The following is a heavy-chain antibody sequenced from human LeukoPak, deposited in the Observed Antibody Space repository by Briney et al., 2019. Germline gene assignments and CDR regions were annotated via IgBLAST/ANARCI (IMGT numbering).Heavy chain of an antibody. J-gene: IGHJ4*02. Sequence: GGSLRLSCAASGFRFSDFAMSWVRQAPEKGLECVSVISASGGRTYSAESVKARFTISRDNSKNTLYLEMNSLTADDTAVYYCAKGHSDFGTGFDLWGQGTLVTVS. D-gene: IGHD4-17*01. CDR3: AKGHSDFGTGFDL. V-gene: IGHV3-23*01. CDR2: ISASGGRT. CDR1: GFRFSDFA.